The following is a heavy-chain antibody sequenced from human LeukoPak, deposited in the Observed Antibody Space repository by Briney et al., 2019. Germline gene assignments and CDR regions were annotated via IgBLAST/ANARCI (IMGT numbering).Heavy chain of an antibody. V-gene: IGHV3-74*01. J-gene: IGHJ3*02. CDR1: GFTFSGYW. Sequence: GGSLRLSCEASGFTFSGYWMHWARQAPGKGLVWVSRINGDGTGTTHADSVKGRFTISRDNGKNTLYLQMNSLRAEDTAVYYCARGGLTGAFDIWGQGTMVTASS. CDR3: ARGGLTGAFDI. D-gene: IGHD5-12*01. CDR2: INGDGTGT.